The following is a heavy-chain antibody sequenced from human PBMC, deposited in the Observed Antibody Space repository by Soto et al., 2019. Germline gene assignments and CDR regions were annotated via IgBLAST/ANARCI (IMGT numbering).Heavy chain of an antibody. D-gene: IGHD3-22*01. CDR1: GFTFSSYG. CDR2: ISYDGSNK. CDR3: AKGGYYYDSSGYPIP. J-gene: IGHJ5*02. V-gene: IGHV3-30*18. Sequence: GGSLRLSCAASGFTFSSYGMHWVRQAPGKGLEWVAVISYDGSNKYYADSVKGRFTISRDNSKNTLYLQMNSLRAEDTAVYYCAKGGYYYDSSGYPIPWGQGTLVTVSS.